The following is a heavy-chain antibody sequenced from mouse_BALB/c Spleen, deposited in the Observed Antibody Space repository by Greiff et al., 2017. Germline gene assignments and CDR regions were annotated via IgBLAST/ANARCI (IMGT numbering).Heavy chain of an antibody. CDR1: GFTFSNYW. V-gene: IGHV6-6*02. D-gene: IGHD2-4*01. CDR2: IRLKSNNYAT. CDR3: TRKHYDYDVGFAY. Sequence: EVKVEESGGGLVQPGGSMKLSCVASGFTFSNYWMNWVRQSPEKGLEWVAEIRLKSNNYATHYAESVKGRFTISRDDSKSSVYLQMNNLRAEDTGIYYCTRKHYDYDVGFAYWGQGTLVTVSA. J-gene: IGHJ3*01.